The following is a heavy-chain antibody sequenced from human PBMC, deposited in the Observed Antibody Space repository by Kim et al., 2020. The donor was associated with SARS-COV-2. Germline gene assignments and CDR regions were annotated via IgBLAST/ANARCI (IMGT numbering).Heavy chain of an antibody. V-gene: IGHV3-48*03. CDR3: ATGLEFEGSPPW. D-gene: IGHD3-3*01. CDR2: IGSSGPII. CDR1: GFTFSTYE. J-gene: IGHJ4*01. Sequence: GGSLRLSCTASGFTFSTYEMFWVRQAPGKGLEWVAYIGSSGPIIHYADSLRGRFTISRDNAKNSLFLQMNSLRAEDTAVYYCATGLEFEGSPPWWGHGTLVTVSS.